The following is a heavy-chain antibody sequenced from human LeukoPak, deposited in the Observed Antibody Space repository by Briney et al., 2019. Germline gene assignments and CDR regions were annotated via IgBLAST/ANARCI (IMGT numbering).Heavy chain of an antibody. V-gene: IGHV4-31*03. J-gene: IGHJ4*02. CDR1: GGSISGGGYY. CDR2: IYYSGST. CDR3: ARDVGGNSPFDY. D-gene: IGHD4-23*01. Sequence: TPSETLSLTCTVSGGSISGGGYYWSWIRQHPGKGLEWIGYIYYSGSTYYNPSLKSRVTISVDTSKNQFSLKLSSVTAADTAVYYCARDVGGNSPFDYWGQGTLVTVSS.